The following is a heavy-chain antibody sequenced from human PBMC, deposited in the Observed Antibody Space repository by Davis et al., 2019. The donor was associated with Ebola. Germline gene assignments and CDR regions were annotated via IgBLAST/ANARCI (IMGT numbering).Heavy chain of an antibody. V-gene: IGHV3-20*04. Sequence: PGGSLRLSCAASGFTFDDYGMSWVRQAPGKGLEWVSGINWNGGSTGYADSVKGRFTISRDNAKNSLYLQMNSLRAEDTALYYCARDRVLTVVAATHNWFDPWGQGTLVTVSS. CDR1: GFTFDDYG. CDR2: INWNGGST. J-gene: IGHJ5*02. D-gene: IGHD2-15*01. CDR3: ARDRVLTVVAATHNWFDP.